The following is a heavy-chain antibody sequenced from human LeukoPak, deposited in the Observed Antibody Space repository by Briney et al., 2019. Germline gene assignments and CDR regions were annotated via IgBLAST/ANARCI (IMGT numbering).Heavy chain of an antibody. CDR3: ARDRWYSSGWPRFDY. J-gene: IGHJ4*02. Sequence: ASVKVSCKASGYTFTGYYMHWVRQAPGQGLEWMGWINAGNGNTKYSQKFQGRVTITRDTSASTAYMELSSLRSEDTAVYYCARDRWYSSGWPRFDYWGQGTLVTVSS. V-gene: IGHV1-3*01. CDR2: INAGNGNT. CDR1: GYTFTGYY. D-gene: IGHD6-19*01.